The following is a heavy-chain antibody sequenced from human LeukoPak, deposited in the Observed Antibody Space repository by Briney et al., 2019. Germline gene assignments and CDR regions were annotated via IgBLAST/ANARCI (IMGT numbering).Heavy chain of an antibody. CDR3: AREYTYYYDSSRPLDY. V-gene: IGHV3-30*04. CDR1: GFTFRSFV. D-gene: IGHD3-22*01. Sequence: GRSLRLSCAASGFTFRSFVMHWVRQAPGKGLEWVAAISYEDGITQYYADSVKGRFTISRDNAKNSLYLQMNSLRAEDTAVYYCAREYTYYYDSSRPLDYWGQGTLVTVSS. CDR2: ISYEDGITQ. J-gene: IGHJ4*02.